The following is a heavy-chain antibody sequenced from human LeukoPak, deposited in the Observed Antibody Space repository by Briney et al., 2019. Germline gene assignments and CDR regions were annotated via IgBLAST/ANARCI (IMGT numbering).Heavy chain of an antibody. CDR1: GGSFSGYY. CDR3: ARLRRVGATPFDY. Sequence: SETLSLTCAVYGGSFSGYYWSWIRQPPGKGLEWIGEINHSGSTNYNPSLKRRVTISVDTSKNQFSLKLSSVTAADTAVYYCARLRRVGATPFDYWGQGTLVTVSS. V-gene: IGHV4-34*01. D-gene: IGHD1-26*01. J-gene: IGHJ4*02. CDR2: INHSGST.